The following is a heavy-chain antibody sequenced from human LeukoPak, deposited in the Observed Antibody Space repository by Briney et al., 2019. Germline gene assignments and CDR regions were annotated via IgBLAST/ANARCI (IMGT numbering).Heavy chain of an antibody. V-gene: IGHV1-2*02. D-gene: IGHD3-3*01. CDR1: GYTFTDYH. J-gene: IGHJ4*02. CDR3: ARDAGPAFGGAFDL. Sequence: GASVKVSCMASGYTFTDYHIHWVRQAPGQGLEWLGWINPKKGDTGYSERIEGRVTMTRDTSISTVYMELRSLTSDDAAVYYCARDAGPAFGGAFDLWGLGTPVTVSS. CDR2: INPKKGDT.